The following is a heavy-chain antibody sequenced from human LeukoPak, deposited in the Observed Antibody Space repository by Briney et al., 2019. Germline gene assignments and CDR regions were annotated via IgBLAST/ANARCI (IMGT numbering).Heavy chain of an antibody. J-gene: IGHJ4*02. D-gene: IGHD3-3*01. CDR1: GYTLTELS. Sequence: ASVKVSCKVSGYTLTELSMHWVRQAPGKGLEWMGGFDPEDGETIYAQKFQGRVTMTEDTSTGTAYMELSSLRSEDTAVYYCATHFPNITIFGVPYAKSRFDYWRRGALVT. V-gene: IGHV1-24*01. CDR3: ATHFPNITIFGVPYAKSRFDY. CDR2: FDPEDGET.